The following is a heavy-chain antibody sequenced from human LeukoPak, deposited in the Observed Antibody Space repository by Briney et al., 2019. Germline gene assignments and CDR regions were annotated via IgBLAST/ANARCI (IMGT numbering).Heavy chain of an antibody. D-gene: IGHD3-3*01. CDR1: GFTFSSYS. CDR2: ISSSSTI. Sequence: GGSLRLSCAASGFTFSSYSMNWVRQAPGKGLEWVSYISSSSTIYYADSVKGRFTISRDNAKNSLYLQMNSLRAEDTAVYYCASFKRTSITIFGTGGVYWGQGTLVTVSS. V-gene: IGHV3-48*01. CDR3: ASFKRTSITIFGTGGVY. J-gene: IGHJ4*02.